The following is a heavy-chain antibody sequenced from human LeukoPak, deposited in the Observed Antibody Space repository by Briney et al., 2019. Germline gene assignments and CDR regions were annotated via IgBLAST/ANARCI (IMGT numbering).Heavy chain of an antibody. J-gene: IGHJ4*02. D-gene: IGHD5-12*01. CDR2: IIPIFGTA. CDR3: ARDLLETGGYEY. CDR1: GGTFSSYA. V-gene: IGHV1-69*13. Sequence: ASVKVSCKASGGTFSSYAISWVRQAPGQGLEWMGGIIPIFGTANYAQKFQGRVTITADESTSTAYMELSSLRSEDTAVYYCARDLLETGGYEYWGQGTLVTVAS.